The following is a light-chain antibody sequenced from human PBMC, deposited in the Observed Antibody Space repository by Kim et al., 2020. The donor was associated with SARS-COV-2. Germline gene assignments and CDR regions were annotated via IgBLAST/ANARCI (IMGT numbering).Light chain of an antibody. CDR2: GKN. J-gene: IGLJ2*01. CDR1: RLSRSI. Sequence: AFGLKVSSTCQGDRLSRSIATLYQQKPVQSPLLIIFGKNNRPSAIPDQFSCSSSGNTVSLATAGAQADDEADYYCNSRYSNDNVVFGGGTQLTVL. CDR3: NSRYSNDNVV. V-gene: IGLV3-19*01.